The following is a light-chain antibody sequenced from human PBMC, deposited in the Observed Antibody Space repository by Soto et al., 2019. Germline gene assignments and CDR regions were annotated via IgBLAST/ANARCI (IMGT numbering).Light chain of an antibody. J-gene: IGKJ3*01. Sequence: EIVMTQSPATLSVSPGERATLSCRASQSVSSNLAWYQQKPGQAPRLLIYGASTRATGIPARFSGSGSGTEFTLTLSSLQSEDFAFYYCQQYNNWPPWTFGPGTKVDIK. CDR3: QQYNNWPPWT. CDR1: QSVSSN. V-gene: IGKV3-15*01. CDR2: GAS.